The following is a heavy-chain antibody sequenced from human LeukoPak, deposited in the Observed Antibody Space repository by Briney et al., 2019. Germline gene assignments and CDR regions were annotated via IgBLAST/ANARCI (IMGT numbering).Heavy chain of an antibody. CDR3: ARDSDASIAVAGTLDY. D-gene: IGHD6-19*01. CDR2: IYYSGST. Sequence: SETLSLTCAVYGGSFSGYYWSWIRQPPGKGLEWIGSIYYSGSTYYNPSLKSRVTISVDTSKNQFSLKLSSVTAADTAVYYCARDSDASIAVAGTLDYWGQGTLVTVSS. V-gene: IGHV4-34*01. CDR1: GGSFSGYY. J-gene: IGHJ4*02.